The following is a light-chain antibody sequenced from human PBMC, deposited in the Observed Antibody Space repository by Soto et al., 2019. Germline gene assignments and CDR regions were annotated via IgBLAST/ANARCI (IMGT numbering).Light chain of an antibody. CDR1: PSVTNF. Sequence: EIVLTQSPATLSLSPGERATLSRRASPSVTNFLAWYQQKPGQAPRLLIYGAFNRATGIPARFSGSGSGTDFTLTVSSLEPEDSAIYYCQQRNIWPPVTFGQGTRLEIK. CDR3: QQRNIWPPVT. V-gene: IGKV3-11*01. J-gene: IGKJ5*01. CDR2: GAF.